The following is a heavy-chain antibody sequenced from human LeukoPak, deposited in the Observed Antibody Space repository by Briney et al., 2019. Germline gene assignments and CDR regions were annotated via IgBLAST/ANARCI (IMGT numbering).Heavy chain of an antibody. J-gene: IGHJ4*02. V-gene: IGHV3-11*06. CDR2: ISSSSSYT. CDR3: ARVEQQLANFDY. CDR1: GFTFSDYY. D-gene: IGHD6-13*01. Sequence: AGGSLRLSCAASGFTFSDYYMSWNRQAPGKGLEWVSYISSSSSYTNYADSVKGRFTISRDNAKNSLYLQMNSLRAEDTAVYYCARVEQQLANFDYWGQGTLVTVSS.